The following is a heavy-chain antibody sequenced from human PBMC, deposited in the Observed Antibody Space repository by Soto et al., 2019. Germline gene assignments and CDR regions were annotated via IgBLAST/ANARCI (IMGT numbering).Heavy chain of an antibody. CDR2: ISAYNGTT. J-gene: IGHJ4*02. V-gene: IGHV1-18*01. Sequence: QVQLVQSGAEVKKPGASVKVSCKASGYTFTSYGISWVRQAPGQGLEWMGWISAYNGTTNYAQKLQGRATMTTDTSTSTAYMELRSLSSXXTXXXXXXXXXXXEDYWRQGTLVTVSS. CDR1: GYTFTSYG. CDR3: XXXXXXEDY.